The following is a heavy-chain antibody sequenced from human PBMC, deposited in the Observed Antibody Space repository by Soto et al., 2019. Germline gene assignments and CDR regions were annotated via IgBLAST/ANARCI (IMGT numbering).Heavy chain of an antibody. Sequence: QMQLVQSGPEVKKPGTSVKVSCKASGFTFTSSAVQWVRQARGQRLEWIGWIVVGSGNTNYAQKFQERVTITRDMSTSTAYVELSSLRSEDTAVYYCAADLDSYYYDSSGYFDYWGQGTLVTVSS. J-gene: IGHJ4*02. D-gene: IGHD3-22*01. CDR1: GFTFTSSA. CDR2: IVVGSGNT. V-gene: IGHV1-58*01. CDR3: AADLDSYYYDSSGYFDY.